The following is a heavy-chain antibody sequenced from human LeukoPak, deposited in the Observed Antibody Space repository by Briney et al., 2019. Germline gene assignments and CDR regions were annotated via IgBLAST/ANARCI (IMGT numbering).Heavy chain of an antibody. CDR1: GASINNNF. D-gene: IGHD2-15*01. CDR2: IYHSGSP. V-gene: IGHV4-59*04. J-gene: IGHJ4*02. Sequence: SETLSLTCTVSGASINNNFWTWIRQPPGKGLEWIASIYHSGSPYYNPSLMRRATIAIDTSKNQCSLKLSSVTAADTAVYFCATLGYCGGGNCYSTLDYWGQGALVTVSS. CDR3: ATLGYCGGGNCYSTLDY.